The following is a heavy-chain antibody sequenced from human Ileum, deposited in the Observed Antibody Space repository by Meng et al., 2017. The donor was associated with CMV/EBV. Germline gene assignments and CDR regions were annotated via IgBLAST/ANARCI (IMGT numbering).Heavy chain of an antibody. Sequence: GESLKISCAASGFSLSTYDMHWVRQVTGKGLEWVSTIGPAGDTYYADSVKGRFTISRENARKSLYLQMNSLRVGDTAIYYCARSGGSYQGVFDYWGQGTVVPSPQ. J-gene: IGHJ4*02. CDR1: GFSLSTYD. CDR2: IGPAGDT. CDR3: ARSGGSYQGVFDY. D-gene: IGHD1-26*01. V-gene: IGHV3-13*01.